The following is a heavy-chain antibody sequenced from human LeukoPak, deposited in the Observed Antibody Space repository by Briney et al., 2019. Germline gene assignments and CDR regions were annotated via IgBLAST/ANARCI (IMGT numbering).Heavy chain of an antibody. D-gene: IGHD3-3*01. CDR1: GGSFSGYY. CDR3: ARGGDYDFWSGYYSRNYYYYMDV. V-gene: IGHV4-34*01. CDR2: INHSGST. J-gene: IGHJ6*03. Sequence: SEILSLTCAVYGGSFSGYYWSWLRQPPGKGLEWIGEINHSGSTNYNPSLKSRVTISVDTSKNQFSLKLSSVTAADTAVYYCARGGDYDFWSGYYSRNYYYYMDVWGKGTTVTVSS.